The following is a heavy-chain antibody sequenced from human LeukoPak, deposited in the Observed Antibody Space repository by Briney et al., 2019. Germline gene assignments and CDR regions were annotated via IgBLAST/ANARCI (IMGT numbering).Heavy chain of an antibody. CDR2: TYYRSKWYN. CDR1: GASASTTTPA. V-gene: IGHV6-1*01. J-gene: IGHJ4*02. CDR3: AGTRSTFDS. D-gene: IGHD2-2*01. Sequence: SQTLSLTCAISGASASTTTPAWNWIRQPRTRGLEWLGRTYYRSKWYNDYAVSVKSRITINPDTSKNQFSLQLNSVTPEDTAVYYCAGTRSTFDSWGQGTLVTVSS.